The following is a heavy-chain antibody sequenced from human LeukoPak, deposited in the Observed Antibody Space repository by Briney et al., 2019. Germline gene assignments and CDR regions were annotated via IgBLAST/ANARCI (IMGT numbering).Heavy chain of an antibody. Sequence: QPGRSLRLSCAASGFTFINYGMSWVRQAPGKGLEWVSVISGSGENTYYADSVKGRFTISRDNFKNTLYLQMNSLRAEDTAVYYCANGAAAGTPTIGDYWGQGTLVTVSS. V-gene: IGHV3-23*01. CDR1: GFTFINYG. D-gene: IGHD6-13*01. CDR3: ANGAAAGTPTIGDY. CDR2: ISGSGENT. J-gene: IGHJ4*02.